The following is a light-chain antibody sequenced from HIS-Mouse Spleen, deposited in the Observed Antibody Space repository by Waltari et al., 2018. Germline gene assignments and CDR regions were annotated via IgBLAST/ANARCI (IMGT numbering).Light chain of an antibody. CDR2: KDR. V-gene: IGLV3-25*03. CDR3: KSADSSGTWV. J-gene: IGLJ3*02. CDR1: ALPKQY. Sequence: SYELTQPPSVSVSPGQTARITCSGDALPKQYAYWYQQKPGQAPVLGIYKDRGRPSGIPERFSGSSSGTTVTLTISGVQAEDEADYYCKSADSSGTWVFGGGTKLTVL.